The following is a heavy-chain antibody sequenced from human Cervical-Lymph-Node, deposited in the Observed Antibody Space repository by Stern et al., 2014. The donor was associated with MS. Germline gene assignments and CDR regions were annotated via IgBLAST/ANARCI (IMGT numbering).Heavy chain of an antibody. Sequence: QVQLVQSGGGVVQPGRSLRLSCVASGFVFRNYAAHWVRQPPGQGLEWLALVSLDGRDKYYTDSVKGRFTVSRDNSKNTLYLEMNSLRPEDTAVYYCAKGGSGSYLDWGQGSLVTVSS. V-gene: IGHV3-30*18. J-gene: IGHJ4*02. D-gene: IGHD1-26*01. CDR1: GFVFRNYA. CDR2: VSLDGRDK. CDR3: AKGGSGSYLD.